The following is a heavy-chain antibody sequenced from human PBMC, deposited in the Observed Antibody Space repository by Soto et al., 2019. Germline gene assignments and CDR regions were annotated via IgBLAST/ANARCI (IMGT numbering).Heavy chain of an antibody. J-gene: IGHJ5*02. CDR2: IYYSGST. CDR3: ARDTSADGSGGSGLNWFDP. Sequence: TLSLTCTVSGGSISSGGYYWSWIRQHPGKGLEWIGYIYYSGSTYYNPSLKSRVTISVDTSKNQFSLKLSSVTAADTAVYYCARDTSADGSGGSGLNWFDPWGQGTLVTVSS. CDR1: GGSISSGGYY. D-gene: IGHD3-10*01. V-gene: IGHV4-31*03.